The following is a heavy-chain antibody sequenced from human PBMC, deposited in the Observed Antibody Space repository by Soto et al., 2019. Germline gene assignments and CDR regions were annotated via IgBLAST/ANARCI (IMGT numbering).Heavy chain of an antibody. J-gene: IGHJ4*02. D-gene: IGHD2-2*01. CDR2: ISAYNGNT. V-gene: IGHV1-18*01. CDR1: GYTFTSYG. Sequence: ASVKVSCKASGYTFTSYGISWVRQAPGQGLEWMGWISAYNGNTNYAQKLQGRVTITTDTSASTAYMELGSLRSEDTAVYYCATSQYCSSTTCYLAYWGQGTLVTVSS. CDR3: ATSQYCSSTTCYLAY.